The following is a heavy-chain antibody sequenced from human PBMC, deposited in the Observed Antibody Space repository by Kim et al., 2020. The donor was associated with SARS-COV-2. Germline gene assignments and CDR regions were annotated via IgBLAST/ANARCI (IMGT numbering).Heavy chain of an antibody. J-gene: IGHJ4*02. CDR2: SNGGST. CDR3: SSGRRY. Sequence: SNGGSTYYADSVKGRFTISRDNSKNTLYLQMSSLRAEDTAVYYCSSGRRYWGQGTLVTVSS. V-gene: IGHV3-64D*06.